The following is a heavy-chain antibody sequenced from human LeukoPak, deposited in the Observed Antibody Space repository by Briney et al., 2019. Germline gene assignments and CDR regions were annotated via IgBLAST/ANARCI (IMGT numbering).Heavy chain of an antibody. V-gene: IGHV1-8*01. J-gene: IGHJ4*02. Sequence: ASVKVSCKDSGYTFTSYDINWVRQATGQGLEWMGWMNPNSGNTGYAQKFQGRVTMTRNTSISTAYMELSSLRSEDTAVYYCARESQGSYYFDYWGQGTLVTVSS. CDR2: MNPNSGNT. D-gene: IGHD3-10*01. CDR3: ARESQGSYYFDY. CDR1: GYTFTSYD.